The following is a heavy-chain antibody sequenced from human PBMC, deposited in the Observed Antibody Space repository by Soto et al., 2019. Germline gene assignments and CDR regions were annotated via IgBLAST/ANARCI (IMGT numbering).Heavy chain of an antibody. Sequence: GASVKVSCKASGYTFTSYYMHWVRQAPGQGLEWMGIINPSGGSTSYAQKFQGRVTMTRDTSTSTVYMELSSLRSEDTAVYYCARLDTAMGSIAAAEVPPGTDYWGQGTLVTVSS. CDR1: GYTFTSYY. V-gene: IGHV1-46*01. D-gene: IGHD5-18*01. CDR2: INPSGGST. CDR3: ARLDTAMGSIAAAEVPPGTDY. J-gene: IGHJ4*02.